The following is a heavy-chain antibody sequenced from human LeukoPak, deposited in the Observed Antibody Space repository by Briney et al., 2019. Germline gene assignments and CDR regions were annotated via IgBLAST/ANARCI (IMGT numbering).Heavy chain of an antibody. J-gene: IGHJ4*02. D-gene: IGHD3-10*01. CDR3: ARVVPPDYYGSGSPPTFDY. CDR2: IIPHSGDT. Sequence: GASVKVSCKTSGYTFTGYYMHWVRQAPGQGLEWMGWIIPHSGDTKYAQNFQGRVTMTSDTSISTAYMELSRLTSDDTAMYYCARVVPPDYYGSGSPPTFDYWGQGTLVTVSS. CDR1: GYTFTGYY. V-gene: IGHV1-2*02.